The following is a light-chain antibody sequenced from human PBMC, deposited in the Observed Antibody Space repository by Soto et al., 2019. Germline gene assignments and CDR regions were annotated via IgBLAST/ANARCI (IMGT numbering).Light chain of an antibody. Sequence: EIVLTQSPATLSLSPGQRATLSCRASQGVSSSLAWFQQRRGQAPRLLICDASNRATGIPARFSGSGPGTDFTLTISRQEPEDFAVYDCQRRSPWLTFGGGTKVEIK. CDR2: DAS. V-gene: IGKV3D-11*01. CDR1: QGVSSS. J-gene: IGKJ4*01. CDR3: QRRSPWLT.